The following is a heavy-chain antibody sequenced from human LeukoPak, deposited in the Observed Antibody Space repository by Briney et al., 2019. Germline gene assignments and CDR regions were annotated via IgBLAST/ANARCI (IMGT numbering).Heavy chain of an antibody. CDR3: ARWIQLWLGRGMDV. Sequence: PGGSLRLSCAASGFTFSSYAMSWVRQAPGKGLEWVSYISSSSSTIYYADSVKGRFTISRDNAKNSLYPQMNSLRAEDTAVYYCARWIQLWLGRGMDVWGQGTTVTVSS. CDR2: ISSSSSTI. J-gene: IGHJ6*02. V-gene: IGHV3-48*01. D-gene: IGHD5-18*01. CDR1: GFTFSSYA.